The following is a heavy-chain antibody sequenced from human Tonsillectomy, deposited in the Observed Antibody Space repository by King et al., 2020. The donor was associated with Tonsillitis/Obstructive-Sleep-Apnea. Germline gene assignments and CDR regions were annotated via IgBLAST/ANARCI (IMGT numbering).Heavy chain of an antibody. D-gene: IGHD3-10*01. J-gene: IGHJ4*02. CDR3: ARDIGYLLYFDY. V-gene: IGHV3-30*04. CDR1: GFTFITYA. Sequence: VQLVESGGGVVQPGRSLRLSCAASGFTFITYAMHWVRQAPGKGLEWVAVISYDVNNKYYADSVKGRFTISRDNSKNTLYLQMHSLRAEDTAVYYCARDIGYLLYFDYWGQGTLVTVSS. CDR2: ISYDVNNK.